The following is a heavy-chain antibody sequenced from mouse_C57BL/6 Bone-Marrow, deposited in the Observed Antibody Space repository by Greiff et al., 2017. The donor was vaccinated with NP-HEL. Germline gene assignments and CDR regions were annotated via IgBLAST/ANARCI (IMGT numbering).Heavy chain of an antibody. CDR3: AREGTTVVAPYYFDY. V-gene: IGHV1-82*01. D-gene: IGHD1-1*01. Sequence: VQGVESGPELVKPGASVKISCKASGYAFSSSWMNWVKQRPGKGLEWIGRIYPGDGDTNYNGKFKGKATLTADKSSSTAYMQLSSLTSEDSAVYFCAREGTTVVAPYYFDYWGQGTTLTVSS. CDR2: IYPGDGDT. CDR1: GYAFSSSW. J-gene: IGHJ2*01.